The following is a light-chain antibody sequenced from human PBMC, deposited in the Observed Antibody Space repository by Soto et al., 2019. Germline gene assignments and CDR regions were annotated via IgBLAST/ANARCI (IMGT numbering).Light chain of an antibody. Sequence: QSVLTQPASVSASPGQSITISCTGTSSDIGAYNSVSWYQQLPGKAPQLMIYDVTFRPSGISSRFSGSKSGNTASLTISGLQPDDDADYYCASYTTARIRVFGGGTKLTVL. CDR3: ASYTTARIRV. CDR1: SSDIGAYNS. J-gene: IGLJ2*01. CDR2: DVT. V-gene: IGLV2-14*03.